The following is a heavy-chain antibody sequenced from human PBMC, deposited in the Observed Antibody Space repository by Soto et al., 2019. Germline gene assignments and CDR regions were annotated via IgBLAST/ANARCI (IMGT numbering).Heavy chain of an antibody. Sequence: GGSLRLSCVVSGVAFSNYGIHWVRQAPGGGLEWVAVISSDGTKKSYIDSVTDRFYLSRDHSRSTVFLQMNSVRREDTAMYYCVKEWGGGKYILIIRGECRGQRTQGPGFS. D-gene: IGHD2-21*01. J-gene: IGHJ4*01. CDR2: ISSDGTKK. V-gene: IGHV3-30*18. CDR1: GVAFSNYG. CDR3: VKEWGGGKYILIIRGEC.